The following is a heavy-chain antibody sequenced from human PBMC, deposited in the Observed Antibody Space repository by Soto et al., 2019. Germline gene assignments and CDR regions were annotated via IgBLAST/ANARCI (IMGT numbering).Heavy chain of an antibody. V-gene: IGHV3-30-3*01. Sequence: GSLRLSCAASGFTFSSYAMHWVRQAPGKGPEWVAVISYDGSNKYYADSVKGRFTISRDNSKNTLYLQMNSLRAEDTAVYYCARDRYYDSSGYYFSGYWGQGTLVTVSS. CDR2: ISYDGSNK. CDR3: ARDRYYDSSGYYFSGY. D-gene: IGHD3-22*01. J-gene: IGHJ4*02. CDR1: GFTFSSYA.